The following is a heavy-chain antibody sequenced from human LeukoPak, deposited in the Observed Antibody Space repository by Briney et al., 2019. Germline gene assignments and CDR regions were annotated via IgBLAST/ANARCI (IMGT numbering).Heavy chain of an antibody. D-gene: IGHD6-13*01. CDR1: GSTVSSNY. V-gene: IGHV3-53*01. Sequence: PGGSLRLSCAASGSTVSSNYMSWVRQAPGKGLEWVSVIYSGGSAYYADSVKGRFTISRDNSKNTLYLQMNSLRAEDTAVYYCARDPGGQQLEYGMDVWGKGTTVTVSS. CDR3: ARDPGGQQLEYGMDV. J-gene: IGHJ6*04. CDR2: IYSGGSA.